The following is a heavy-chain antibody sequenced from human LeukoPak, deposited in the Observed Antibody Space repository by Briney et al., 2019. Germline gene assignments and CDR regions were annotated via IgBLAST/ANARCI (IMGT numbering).Heavy chain of an antibody. CDR1: GYTLTELS. D-gene: IGHD3-10*01. V-gene: IGHV1-24*01. CDR3: ARVYGSGSSYSFDY. J-gene: IGHJ4*02. Sequence: ASVKVSCKVSGYTLTELSMHWVRQAPGKGLEWMGGFDPEDGETIYAQKFQGRVTMTEDTSTDTAYMELSSLRSEDTAVYYCARVYGSGSSYSFDYWGQGTLVTVSS. CDR2: FDPEDGET.